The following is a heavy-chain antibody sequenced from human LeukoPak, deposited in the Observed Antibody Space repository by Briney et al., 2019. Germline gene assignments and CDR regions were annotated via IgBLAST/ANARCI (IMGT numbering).Heavy chain of an antibody. CDR1: GGSISIFY. D-gene: IGHD6-19*01. CDR3: ARIDAVAATPTSFDY. CDR2: IYYSGTT. Sequence: SETLSLTCTVSGGSISIFYWSWIRQPPGKGQEWIGGIYYSGTTNYNPSLKSRLTISLDTSENQFSLRLTSVTAADTAVYYCARIDAVAATPTSFDYWGQGTLVTVSS. V-gene: IGHV4-59*01. J-gene: IGHJ4*02.